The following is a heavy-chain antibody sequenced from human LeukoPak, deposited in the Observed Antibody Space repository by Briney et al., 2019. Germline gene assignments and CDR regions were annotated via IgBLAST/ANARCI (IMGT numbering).Heavy chain of an antibody. D-gene: IGHD5-12*01. Sequence: GGSLRLSCAASGFTFDDYAMHWVRQAPGKGLEWVSLISGDGGSTYYADSVKGRFTISRDNSKNSLYLQMNSLRAADPAVYYCAGRYSGYSGFDPWGQATLVTVSS. CDR3: AGRYSGYSGFDP. CDR2: ISGDGGST. CDR1: GFTFDDYA. J-gene: IGHJ5*02. V-gene: IGHV3-43*02.